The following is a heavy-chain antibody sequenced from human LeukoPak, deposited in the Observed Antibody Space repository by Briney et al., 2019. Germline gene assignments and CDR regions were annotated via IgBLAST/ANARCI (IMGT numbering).Heavy chain of an antibody. CDR3: ARVRARFLEWLLPY. J-gene: IGHJ4*02. CDR2: INPDSGGT. CDR1: GYTFTGYY. Sequence: ASVKVSCKASGYTFTGYYMHWVRQAPGQGLEWMGRINPDSGGTNYAQKFQGRVTMTRDTSISTAYMELSRLRSDDTAVYYCARVRARFLEWLLPYWGQGTLVTVSS. D-gene: IGHD3-3*01. V-gene: IGHV1-2*06.